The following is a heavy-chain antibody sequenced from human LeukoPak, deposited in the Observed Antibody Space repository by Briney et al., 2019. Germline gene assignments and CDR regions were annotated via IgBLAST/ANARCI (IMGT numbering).Heavy chain of an antibody. V-gene: IGHV4-39*07. J-gene: IGHJ4*02. CDR3: ARASYDFWSGYYHRSAYYFDY. Sequence: PSETLSLTCTVSGGSISSSSYSWGWIRQPPGKGLEWIGSIYYSGSTNYNPSLKSRVTISVDTSKNQFSLKLSSVTAADTAVYYCARASYDFWSGYYHRSAYYFDYWGQGTLVTVSS. CDR2: IYYSGST. CDR1: GGSISSSSYS. D-gene: IGHD3-3*01.